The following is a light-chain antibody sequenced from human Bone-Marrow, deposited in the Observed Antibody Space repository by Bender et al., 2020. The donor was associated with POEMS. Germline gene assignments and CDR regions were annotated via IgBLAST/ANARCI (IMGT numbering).Light chain of an antibody. Sequence: NVMLTQPHSVSESPGKTVTISCTRSSGSIASNYVQWCQQRPGSAPTTVIYEDYQRPSGVPDRFSGSIDSSSNSASLTISGLKTADEADYYCQSYDGSNYAVFGGGTRLTVL. V-gene: IGLV6-57*04. CDR2: EDY. CDR1: SGSIASNY. J-gene: IGLJ3*02. CDR3: QSYDGSNYAV.